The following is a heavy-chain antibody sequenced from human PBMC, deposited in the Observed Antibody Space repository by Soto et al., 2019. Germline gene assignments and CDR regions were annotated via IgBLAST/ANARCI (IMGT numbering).Heavy chain of an antibody. CDR2: INPNSGGT. CDR3: ARDHSWYCGGDCYNYFDY. V-gene: IGHV1-2*04. CDR1: GYTFTGYY. Sequence: ASVKVSCKASGYTFTGYYMHWVRQAPGQGLEWMGWINPNSGGTNYAQKFQGWVTMTRDTSISTAYMELSRLRSDDTAVYYCARDHSWYCGGDCYNYFDYWGQGTLVTVPQ. J-gene: IGHJ4*02. D-gene: IGHD2-21*01.